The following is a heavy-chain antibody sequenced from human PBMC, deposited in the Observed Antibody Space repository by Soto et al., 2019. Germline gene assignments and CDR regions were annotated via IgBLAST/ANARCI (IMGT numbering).Heavy chain of an antibody. CDR3: ARSFSGYCSSTSCYGYWFDP. V-gene: IGHV6-1*01. J-gene: IGHJ5*02. D-gene: IGHD2-2*01. CDR1: GDSVSSNSAA. CDR2: TYYRSKWYN. Sequence: SQTLSLTCAISGDSVSSNSAAWNWIRQSPSRGLEWLGRTYYRSKWYNDYAVSVKSRITINPDTSKNQFSLQLNSVTPEDTAVYYCARSFSGYCSSTSCYGYWFDPWGQGTLVTVSS.